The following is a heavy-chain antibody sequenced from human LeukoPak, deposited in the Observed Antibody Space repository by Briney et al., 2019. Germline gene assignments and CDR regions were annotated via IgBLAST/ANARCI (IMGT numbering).Heavy chain of an antibody. CDR2: IYYSGST. CDR3: ARDRPGSGWYGD. V-gene: IGHV4-59*01. Sequence: SETLSLTCTVSGGSISSYYWSWIRQPPGKGLEWIGYIYYSGSTNYNPSLKSRVTISVDTSKNQFSLKLSSVTAADTAVYYCARDRPGSGWYGDWGQGTLVTVSS. J-gene: IGHJ4*02. D-gene: IGHD6-19*01. CDR1: GGSISSYY.